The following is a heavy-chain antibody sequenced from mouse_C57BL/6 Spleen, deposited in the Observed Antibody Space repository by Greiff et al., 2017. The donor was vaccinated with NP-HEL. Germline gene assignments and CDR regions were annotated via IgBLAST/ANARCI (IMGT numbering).Heavy chain of an antibody. J-gene: IGHJ4*01. CDR2: ISGGGGNT. CDR1: GFTFSSYT. V-gene: IGHV5-9*01. CDR3: ARHEGYYGSSYDAMDY. D-gene: IGHD1-1*01. Sequence: EVKLVESGGGLVKPGGSLKLSCAASGFTFSSYTMSWVRQTPEKRLEWVATISGGGGNTYYPDSVKGRFTISRDNAKNTLYLQMSSLRSEDTALYYCARHEGYYGSSYDAMDYWGQGTSVTVSS.